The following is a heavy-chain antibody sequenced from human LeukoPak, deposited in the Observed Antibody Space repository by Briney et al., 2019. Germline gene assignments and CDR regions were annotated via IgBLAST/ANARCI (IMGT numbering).Heavy chain of an antibody. Sequence: SETLSLTCAASGYSISSGYYWCCIQQPAEKVLEVIGRIYTSGSTNYNPSLKSRVTISIDTSKNQFYLQLSTLTAADTAMFYCAGVEFVGYSYGFDYWGQGSLVTVSS. CDR1: GYSISSGYY. V-gene: IGHV4-38-2*01. D-gene: IGHD5-18*01. J-gene: IGHJ4*02. CDR2: IYTSGST. CDR3: AGVEFVGYSYGFDY.